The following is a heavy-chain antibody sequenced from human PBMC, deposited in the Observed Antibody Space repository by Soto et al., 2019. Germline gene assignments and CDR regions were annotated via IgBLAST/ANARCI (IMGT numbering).Heavy chain of an antibody. J-gene: IGHJ4*02. CDR1: GFTFSSYG. V-gene: IGHV3-33*01. Sequence: QVQLVESGGGVVHPGRSLRLSCAASGFTFSSYGMHWVRQAPGKGLEWVAVIWYDGSNKYYADSVKGRFTISRDNSKNTLYLQMNSLRAEDTAVYYCARDVQMATIMTGLDYWGQGTLVTVSS. D-gene: IGHD5-12*01. CDR2: IWYDGSNK. CDR3: ARDVQMATIMTGLDY.